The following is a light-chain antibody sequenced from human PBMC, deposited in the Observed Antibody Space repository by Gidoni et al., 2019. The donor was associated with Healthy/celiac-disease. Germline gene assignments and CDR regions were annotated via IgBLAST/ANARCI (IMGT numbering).Light chain of an antibody. CDR3: SSYTSSSTLVV. J-gene: IGLJ2*01. CDR1: SSDVGGYNY. Sequence: QSALTQPASVSGSPGQSITISCTGNSSDVGGYNYVPWYQQYPVKAPKLIIYDVSNRPSGVSNRFSGSKSGNTASLTISGLQAEDEADYYCSSYTSSSTLVVFGGGTKLTVL. V-gene: IGLV2-14*01. CDR2: DVS.